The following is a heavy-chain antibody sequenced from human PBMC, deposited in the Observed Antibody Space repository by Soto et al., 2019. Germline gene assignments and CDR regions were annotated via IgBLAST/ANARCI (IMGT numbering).Heavy chain of an antibody. CDR2: ISYDGRNQ. CDR1: GFNLSNYG. Sequence: QVQLVESGGGAVQPGRSLGLSCVASGFNLSNYGLHWVRQAPGKGLEWLAVISYDGRNQYYADSVKGRFTISRDNSRNTLYVQMDSLRVEDTAVYYCARDQRAGSRSGGSCHYYYGMDVWGQGTTVTVSS. J-gene: IGHJ6*02. D-gene: IGHD2-15*01. V-gene: IGHV3-30*03. CDR3: ARDQRAGSRSGGSCHYYYGMDV.